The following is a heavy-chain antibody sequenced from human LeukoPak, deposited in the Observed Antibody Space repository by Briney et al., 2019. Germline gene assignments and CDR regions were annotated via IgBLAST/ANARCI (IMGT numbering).Heavy chain of an antibody. V-gene: IGHV4-30-2*01. CDR1: GGSISSGGYY. D-gene: IGHD3-22*01. J-gene: IGHJ4*02. Sequence: PSETLSLTCTVSGGSISSGGYYWSWIRQPPGKGLEWIGYIYHSGSTYYNPSLKSRVTISVDRSKNQFSLKLSSVTAADTAVYYCARGADQYDSSGYYYWGQGTLVTVSS. CDR2: IYHSGST. CDR3: ARGADQYDSSGYYY.